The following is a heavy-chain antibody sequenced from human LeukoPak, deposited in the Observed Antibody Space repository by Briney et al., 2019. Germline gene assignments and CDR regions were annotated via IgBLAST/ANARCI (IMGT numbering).Heavy chain of an antibody. V-gene: IGHV3-21*01. CDR2: ISSSSSYI. J-gene: IGHJ4*01. D-gene: IGHD4-23*01. CDR3: ARLTPQGFDY. Sequence: PGGSLRLSCAASGFTFSSYSMNWARQDPGKGLEWVSSISSSSSYIYYADSVKGRFTISRDNAKNSLYLQMNSLRAEDTAVYYCARLTPQGFDYWGQGTLVTVSS. CDR1: GFTFSSYS.